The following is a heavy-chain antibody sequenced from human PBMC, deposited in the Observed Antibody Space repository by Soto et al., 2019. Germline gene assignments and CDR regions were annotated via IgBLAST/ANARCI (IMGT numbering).Heavy chain of an antibody. V-gene: IGHV3-23*01. CDR2: MSGSGGST. D-gene: IGHD3-10*01. J-gene: IGHJ4*02. CDR3: MNLYSYGSGSYYK. Sequence: VQLLESGGGLVQPGGSLRLSCAASGFTFSTYAMSWVRQAPGKGLEWVSGMSGSGGSTYYADSVKGRFTISSDNSTNRLSLQLNCLRAGDTAVYCCMNLYSYGSGSYYKWGQGTLVTVSS. CDR1: GFTFSTYA.